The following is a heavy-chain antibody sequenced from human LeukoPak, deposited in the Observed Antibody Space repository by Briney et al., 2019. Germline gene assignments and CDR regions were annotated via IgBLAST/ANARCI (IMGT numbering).Heavy chain of an antibody. V-gene: IGHV3-23*03. CDR2: IYNDGRT. CDR1: GFIFSRHG. J-gene: IGHJ3*02. D-gene: IGHD3-3*01. Sequence: GGSLRLSCAASGFIFSRHGMSWVRQAPGKGLEWVALIYNDGRTYYADSVKGRCAISRDNSKNTLYLQVNSLRVEDTAIYYCARGLFLSGYLDAFDMWGQGTVVSVSS. CDR3: ARGLFLSGYLDAFDM.